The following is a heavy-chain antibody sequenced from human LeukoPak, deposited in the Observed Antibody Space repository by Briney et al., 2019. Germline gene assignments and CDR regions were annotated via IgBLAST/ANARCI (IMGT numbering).Heavy chain of an antibody. Sequence: KPSETLSLTCAVYGGSFSGYYWSWIRQPPGKGLEWIGEINHSGSTNYNPSLKSRVTISVDTSKNQFSLKLSSVTAADTAVYYCARGTPHYYDSSGYYYFWYFDLWGRGTLVTVSS. CDR3: ARGTPHYYDSSGYYYFWYFDL. CDR2: INHSGST. D-gene: IGHD3-22*01. CDR1: GGSFSGYY. J-gene: IGHJ2*01. V-gene: IGHV4-34*01.